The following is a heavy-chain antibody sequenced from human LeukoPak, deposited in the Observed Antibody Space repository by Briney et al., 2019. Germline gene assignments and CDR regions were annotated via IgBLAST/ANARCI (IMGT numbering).Heavy chain of an antibody. V-gene: IGHV1-2*02. CDR3: ARSTTVTTGGWFDP. D-gene: IGHD4-17*01. CDR2: INPNSGGT. Sequence: GASVKVSCKASGYTFTGYYMHWVRRAPGQGLEWMGWINPNSGGTNYAQKFQGRVTMTRDTSISTAYMELSRLRSDDTAVYYCARSTTVTTGGWFDPWGQGTLVTVSS. J-gene: IGHJ5*02. CDR1: GYTFTGYY.